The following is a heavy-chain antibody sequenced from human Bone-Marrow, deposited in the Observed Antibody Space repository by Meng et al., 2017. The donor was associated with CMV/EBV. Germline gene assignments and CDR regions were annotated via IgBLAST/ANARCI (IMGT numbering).Heavy chain of an antibody. V-gene: IGHV4-39*01. CDR1: GASISGSNYY. J-gene: IGHJ6*02. Sequence: SETLSLTCTASGASISGSNYYWGWIRQPPGKGLEWIGSIYYSGSTYYNPSLKSRVTISVDTSKNQFSLKMSSVTAADTAVYYCARGGYDYYGMDFWGQGTTVTVSS. CDR3: ARGGYDYYGMDF. CDR2: IYYSGST. D-gene: IGHD2-15*01.